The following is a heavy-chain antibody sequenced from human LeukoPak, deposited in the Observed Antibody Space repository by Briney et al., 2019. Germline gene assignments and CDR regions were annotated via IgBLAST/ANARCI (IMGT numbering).Heavy chain of an antibody. CDR2: ISGSGGST. J-gene: IGHJ4*02. D-gene: IGHD3-9*01. CDR3: ARVWDYDILTGYRPFDY. V-gene: IGHV3-23*01. CDR1: GFTFSSFA. Sequence: GGSLRLSCAVSGFTFSSFAMSWVRQGPGRGLEWVSAISGSGGSTYYADSVKGRFTISRDNSKNTLYLQMNSLRAEDTAVYYCARVWDYDILTGYRPFDYWGQGTLVTVSS.